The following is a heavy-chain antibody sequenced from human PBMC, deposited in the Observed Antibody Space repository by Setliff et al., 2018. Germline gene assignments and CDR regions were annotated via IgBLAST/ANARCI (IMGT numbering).Heavy chain of an antibody. CDR2: IWYDGTNK. D-gene: IGHD2-21*02. CDR3: AKCGGDHCCPLNYYQYMDV. Sequence: PGESLKISCAASGFTFSGYGMHWVRQAPGKGLEWVAVIWYDGTNKYYADSVKGRFTISRDNSKNTLYLQMNSLRAEDTAVYYCAKCGGDHCCPLNYYQYMDVWGKGTTVTVSS. V-gene: IGHV3-33*06. J-gene: IGHJ6*03. CDR1: GFTFSGYG.